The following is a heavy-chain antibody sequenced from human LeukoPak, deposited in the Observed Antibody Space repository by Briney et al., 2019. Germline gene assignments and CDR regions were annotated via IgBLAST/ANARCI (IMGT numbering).Heavy chain of an antibody. CDR2: FYFSGSA. CDR3: VRSTRGHNYGDY. CDR1: GGSISSGGYY. J-gene: IGHJ4*02. D-gene: IGHD5-18*01. V-gene: IGHV4-61*03. Sequence: PSETLSLTCTVSGGSISSGGYYWSWIRQPPGKGLEWIGYFYFSGSANYNPSLKSRVAMSVDTSKKHFSLKLNSVTAADAAVYYCVRSTRGHNYGDYWGQGTLVTVSS.